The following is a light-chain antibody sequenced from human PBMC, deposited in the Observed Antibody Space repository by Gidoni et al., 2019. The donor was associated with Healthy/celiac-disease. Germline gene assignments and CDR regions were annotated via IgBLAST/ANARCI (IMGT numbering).Light chain of an antibody. CDR3: QQSYSTPPWT. V-gene: IGKV1-39*01. J-gene: IGKJ1*01. CDR2: AAA. Sequence: DIQMTQSPSSLSASVGDRVTIPCRASQSISSYLNWYQQKPGKAPKLLIYAAASLQSGVPSRFSGSGCGTEFTLTISSLQPEDFATYYCQQSYSTPPWTFGQGTKVEIK. CDR1: QSISSY.